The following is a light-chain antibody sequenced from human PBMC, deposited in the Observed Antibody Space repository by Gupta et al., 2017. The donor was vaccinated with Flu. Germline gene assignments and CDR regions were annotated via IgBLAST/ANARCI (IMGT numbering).Light chain of an antibody. Sequence: VAISCTGSSSNIGEGDDVLCYQQCPGTAPNLLTHGNRNRPSGVPDRFFGSKSDSSASLAITGLQAEDVADYYCQSYDSSLSCCVFGGGTKLTVL. CDR2: GNR. CDR1: SSNIGEGDD. CDR3: QSYDSSLSCCV. V-gene: IGLV1-40*01. J-gene: IGLJ2*01.